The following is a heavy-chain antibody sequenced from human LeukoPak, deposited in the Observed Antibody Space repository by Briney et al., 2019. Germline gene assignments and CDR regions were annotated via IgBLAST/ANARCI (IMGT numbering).Heavy chain of an antibody. CDR3: ARQRCSSTSCYIPDWFDP. Sequence: PSETLSLTCTVSGGSISSYYWSWIRQPPGKGLGWIGYIYYSGSTNYNPSLKSRVTISVDTSKNQFSLKLSSVTAADTAVYYCARQRCSSTSCYIPDWFDPWGQGTLVTVSS. V-gene: IGHV4-59*08. CDR2: IYYSGST. J-gene: IGHJ5*02. D-gene: IGHD2-2*02. CDR1: GGSISSYY.